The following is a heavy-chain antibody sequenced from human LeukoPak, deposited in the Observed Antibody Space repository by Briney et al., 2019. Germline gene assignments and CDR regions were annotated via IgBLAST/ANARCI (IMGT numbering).Heavy chain of an antibody. J-gene: IGHJ4*02. CDR3: AKYSAYDFWSGYLEYYFDY. Sequence: GESLRLSCAASGFIFSSYAMSWVRQAPGKGLEWVSTISGSDDSTYYADTVKGRLTISRDNSKNTLYLQMNSLRAEDTAVYYCAKYSAYDFWSGYLEYYFDYWGQGTLVTVSS. CDR2: ISGSDDST. V-gene: IGHV3-23*01. CDR1: GFIFSSYA. D-gene: IGHD3-3*01.